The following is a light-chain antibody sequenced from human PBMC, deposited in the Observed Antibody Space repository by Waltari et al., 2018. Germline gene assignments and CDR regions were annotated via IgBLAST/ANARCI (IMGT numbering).Light chain of an antibody. V-gene: IGKV1-5*03. CDR2: KAS. J-gene: IGKJ1*01. Sequence: DIQMTKSPSTLSASVGDRVTITCRASQSISSWLAWYQQKPGKAPNLLIYKASRLESGVPSRFSGSGSGTEFTLTISSLQPDDFATYYCQQYDSYSGTFGQGTKVDIK. CDR3: QQYDSYSGT. CDR1: QSISSW.